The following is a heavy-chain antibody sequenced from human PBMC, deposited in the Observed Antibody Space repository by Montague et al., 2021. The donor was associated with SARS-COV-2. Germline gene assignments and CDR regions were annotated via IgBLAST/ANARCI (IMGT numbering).Heavy chain of an antibody. D-gene: IGHD3-10*01. J-gene: IGHJ3*02. CDR2: ISGSGRST. CDR1: GFTFSKYA. V-gene: IGHV3-23*01. CDR3: AKDRLALLWFRERYDAFDI. Sequence: SLRLSCAASGFTFSKYAMSWVRQAPEKGLEWVSAISGSGRSTYYADPVKGRFTISRDNSKNTLYLQMNSLRAEDTAVYYCAKDRLALLWFRERYDAFDIWGQGTMVTVSS.